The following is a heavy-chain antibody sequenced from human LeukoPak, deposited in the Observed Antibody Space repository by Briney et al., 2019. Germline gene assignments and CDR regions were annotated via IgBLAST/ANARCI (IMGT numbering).Heavy chain of an antibody. D-gene: IGHD4-17*01. CDR3: ARDADYGDTRGAFDI. CDR1: GYTFTGYY. CDR2: INPNSGGT. V-gene: IGHV1-2*04. J-gene: IGHJ3*02. Sequence: GASVKVSCKASGYTFTGYYMHWVRQAPGQGLEWMGWINPNSGGTNYAQKFQGWVTMTRDTSISTAYMELSRLRSDDTAVYYCARDADYGDTRGAFDIWGQGTMVTVSS.